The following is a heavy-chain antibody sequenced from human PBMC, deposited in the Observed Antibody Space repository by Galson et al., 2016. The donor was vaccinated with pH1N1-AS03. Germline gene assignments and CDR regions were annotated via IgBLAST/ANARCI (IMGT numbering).Heavy chain of an antibody. V-gene: IGHV1-46*01. CDR2: IDPSGGPT. CDR1: GYTLTRYY. J-gene: IGHJ4*02. CDR3: ARRYYLDY. D-gene: IGHD3-16*02. Sequence: SVKVSCKASGYTLTRYYMHWVRQAPGQGLEWMGIIDPSGGPTTYAPKFQGRITITTDTSTSTVYMGLVSLRSEDTAVYYCARRYYLDYWGQGTLVTVSS.